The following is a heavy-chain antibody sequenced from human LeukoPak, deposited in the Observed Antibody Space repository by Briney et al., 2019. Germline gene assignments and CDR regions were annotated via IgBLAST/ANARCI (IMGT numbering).Heavy chain of an antibody. D-gene: IGHD2-15*01. V-gene: IGHV1-2*02. CDR1: GYRFSDYY. Sequence: ASVKVSCKASGYRFSDYYMHWVRQAAGQGLEWMGWVNSNSGGTHYAQKFEGRVSMTRDTSISTAYMELSRLKSDDTALYYCARGYCSGGSCYHFDSWGQGTLVTVSS. J-gene: IGHJ4*02. CDR3: ARGYCSGGSCYHFDS. CDR2: VNSNSGGT.